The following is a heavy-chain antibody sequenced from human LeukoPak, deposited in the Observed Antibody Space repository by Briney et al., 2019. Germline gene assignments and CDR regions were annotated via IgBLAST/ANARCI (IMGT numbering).Heavy chain of an antibody. J-gene: IGHJ3*02. CDR1: GYSFTSYW. V-gene: IGHV5-51*01. CDR3: ATQVRGVIITNAFDI. CDR2: IYPGDSDT. D-gene: IGHD3-10*01. Sequence: GESLKISCKGSGYSFTSYWIGWVRQMPGKGLEWMGIIYPGDSDTGYSPSFQGQVTISADKSISTAYLQWSSLKASDTAMYYCATQVRGVIITNAFDIWGQGTMVTVSS.